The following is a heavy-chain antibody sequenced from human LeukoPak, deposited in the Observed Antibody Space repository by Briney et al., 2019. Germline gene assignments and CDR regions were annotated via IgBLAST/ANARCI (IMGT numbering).Heavy chain of an antibody. CDR1: GFTFSSYG. CDR3: ARADDSSGLGFQH. Sequence: PGGSLRLSCAASGFTFSSYGMHWVRQAPGKGLEWVAFIWYDGSNKYYADSVKGRFTISRDNSKNTLYPQMNSLRAEDTAVYYCARADDSSGLGFQHWGQGTLVTVSS. J-gene: IGHJ1*01. V-gene: IGHV3-33*01. CDR2: IWYDGSNK. D-gene: IGHD3-22*01.